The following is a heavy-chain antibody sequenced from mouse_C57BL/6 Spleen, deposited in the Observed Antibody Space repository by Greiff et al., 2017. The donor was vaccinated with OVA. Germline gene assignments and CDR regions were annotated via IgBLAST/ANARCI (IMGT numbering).Heavy chain of an antibody. CDR2: IHPNSGST. Sequence: VQLQQPGAELVKPGASVKLSCKASGYTFTSYWMHWVKQRPGQGLEWIGMIHPNSGSTNYNEKFKSKATLTVDKSSSTAYMQLSSLTSEDSAVYYCARSGYDYDEYFDVWGTGTTVTVSS. CDR1: GYTFTSYW. CDR3: ARSGYDYDEYFDV. D-gene: IGHD2-4*01. J-gene: IGHJ1*03. V-gene: IGHV1-64*01.